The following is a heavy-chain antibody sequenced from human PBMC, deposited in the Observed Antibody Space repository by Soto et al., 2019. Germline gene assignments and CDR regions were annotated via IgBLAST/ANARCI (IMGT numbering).Heavy chain of an antibody. V-gene: IGHV1-46*01. J-gene: IGHJ5*02. CDR2: INPSGGST. CDR1: GYTFTSYN. CDR3: ARVVTAVSPRTGFDP. D-gene: IGHD1-1*01. Sequence: ASVKVSCKASGYTFTSYNMHWVRQAPGQGLDWMGIINPSGGSTSYAQKFQGRVTMTSDTSTSTVYMELSSLRSEDTAVYYCARVVTAVSPRTGFDPWGQGTLVTVSS.